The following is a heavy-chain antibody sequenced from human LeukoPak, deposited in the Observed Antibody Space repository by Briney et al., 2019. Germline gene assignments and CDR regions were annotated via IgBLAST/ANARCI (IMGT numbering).Heavy chain of an antibody. CDR1: GGSFSGYY. D-gene: IGHD2-15*01. J-gene: IGHJ4*02. CDR3: ASGYCSGGSCYSEY. V-gene: IGHV4-59*01. CDR2: IYYSGST. Sequence: SETLSLTCAVYGGSFSGYYWSWIRQPPGKGLEWIGYIYYSGSTNYNPSLKSRVTISVDTSKNQFSLKLSSVTAADTAVYYCASGYCSGGSCYSEYWGQGTLVTVSS.